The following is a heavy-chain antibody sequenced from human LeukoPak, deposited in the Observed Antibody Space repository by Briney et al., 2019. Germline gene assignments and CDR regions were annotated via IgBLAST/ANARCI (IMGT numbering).Heavy chain of an antibody. J-gene: IGHJ4*02. V-gene: IGHV3-23*01. CDR2: TVGSGPDT. D-gene: IGHD2-8*01. CDR1: GFTFTNYA. CDR3: AKDPDCTSGVCYTFFDY. Sequence: GGSLRLSCAASGFTFTNYAMSWVRQTPGKGLEWVSATVGSGPDTYHADSVKGRFTVSRDNSRNTLYLQMNSLRVEDTAVYYCAKDPDCTSGVCYTFFDYWGQGTLVTVSS.